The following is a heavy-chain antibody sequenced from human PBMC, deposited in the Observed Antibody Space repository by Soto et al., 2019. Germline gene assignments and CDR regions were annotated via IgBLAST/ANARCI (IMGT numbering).Heavy chain of an antibody. CDR2: IYYSGST. V-gene: IGHV4-59*01. CDR1: GGSISSYY. D-gene: IGHD1-26*01. J-gene: IGHJ4*02. Sequence: SETLSLTCTVSGGSISSYYWSWIRQPPGKGLEWIGYIYYSGSTNYNPSLKSRVTISVDTSRNQFSLTVTSVTAADTAVYFCAPIVVGVTVDFWGQGSLVTVSS. CDR3: APIVVGVTVDF.